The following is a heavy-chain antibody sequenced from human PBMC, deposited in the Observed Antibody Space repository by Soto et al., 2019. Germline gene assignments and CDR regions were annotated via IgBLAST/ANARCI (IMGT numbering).Heavy chain of an antibody. CDR2: ISSSGGST. V-gene: IGHV3-23*01. CDR1: GFTFSSNA. J-gene: IGHJ4*02. D-gene: IGHD2-15*01. Sequence: GGSLRLSCAASGFTFSSNAMSWVRQAPGKGLEWVSGISSSGGSTYYADSVKGRFTISRDNSKNMLYLQMNNLRAEDTAVYYCAKAQGGSYFDYWGQGTLVTVSS. CDR3: AKAQGGSYFDY.